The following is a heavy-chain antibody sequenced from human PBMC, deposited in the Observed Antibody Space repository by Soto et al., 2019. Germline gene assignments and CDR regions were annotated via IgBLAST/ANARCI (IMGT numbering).Heavy chain of an antibody. J-gene: IGHJ6*03. V-gene: IGHV4-34*01. CDR3: ARLIVVPAAIRGGGLYMDV. CDR2: INHSGST. CDR1: GGSFSGYY. D-gene: IGHD2-2*01. Sequence: SETMSLTCAVYGGSFSGYYWSWIRQPPGKGLEWIGEINHSGSTNYNPSLKSRVTISVDTSKNQFSLKLSSVTAADTAVYYCARLIVVPAAIRGGGLYMDVWGKGTTVTVSS.